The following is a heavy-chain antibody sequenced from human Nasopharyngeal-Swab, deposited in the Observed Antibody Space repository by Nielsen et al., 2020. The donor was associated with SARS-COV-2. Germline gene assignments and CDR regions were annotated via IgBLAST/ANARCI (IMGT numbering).Heavy chain of an antibody. Sequence: WIRQPPGKGLEWVSVIYSGGSTYYADSVKGRFTISRDNSKNTLYLQMNSLRAEDTAVYYCAKDPPVYSSSWYYYWGQGTPVTVSS. CDR2: IYSGGST. V-gene: IGHV3-53*01. J-gene: IGHJ4*02. CDR3: AKDPPVYSSSWYYY. D-gene: IGHD6-13*01.